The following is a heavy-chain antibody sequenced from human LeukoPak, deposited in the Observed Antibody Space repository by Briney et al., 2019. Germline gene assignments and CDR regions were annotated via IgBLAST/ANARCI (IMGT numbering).Heavy chain of an antibody. CDR2: TNTDESST. CDR1: GFTFSDYW. CDR3: ARGMTYYYGSGKFDY. D-gene: IGHD3-10*01. J-gene: IGHJ4*02. V-gene: IGHV3-74*01. Sequence: PGGSLRLSCTASGFTFSDYWMHWVRQAPGKELVWVSRTNTDESSTTYADSVKGRFTISRDNAKNTMYLEMNSLRAEDTAVYYCARGMTYYYGSGKFDYWGQGSLVTVSS.